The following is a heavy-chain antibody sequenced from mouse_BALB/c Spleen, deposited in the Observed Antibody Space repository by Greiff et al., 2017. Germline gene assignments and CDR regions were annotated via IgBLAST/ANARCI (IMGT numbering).Heavy chain of an antibody. V-gene: IGHV5-12-1*01. Sequence: EVHLVESGGGLVKPGGSLKLSCAASGFAFSSYDMSWVRQTPEKRLEWVAYISSGGGSTYYPDTVKGRFTISRDNAKNTLYLQMSSLKSEDTAMYYCARRDYDYWGQGTTLTVSS. CDR3: ARRDYDY. J-gene: IGHJ2*01. CDR1: GFAFSSYD. D-gene: IGHD2-4*01. CDR2: ISSGGGST.